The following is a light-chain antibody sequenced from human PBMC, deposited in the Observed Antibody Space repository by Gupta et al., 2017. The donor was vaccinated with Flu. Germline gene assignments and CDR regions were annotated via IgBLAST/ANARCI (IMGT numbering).Light chain of an antibody. J-gene: IGLJ3*02. CDR1: NVGRKS. V-gene: IGLV3-21*02. Sequence: YVLTQPPSVSVAPGQTARITCGGNNVGRKSMSWYQQKSGQAPVWVMHEDTDRPSGITERVSGSNAGTTATPKVNSVEAWDEADASCQVWDSSRDHRLFGGGTKLTVL. CDR3: QVWDSSRDHRL. CDR2: EDT.